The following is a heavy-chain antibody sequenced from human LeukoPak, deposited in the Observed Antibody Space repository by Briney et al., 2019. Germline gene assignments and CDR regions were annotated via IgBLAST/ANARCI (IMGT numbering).Heavy chain of an antibody. V-gene: IGHV4-59*01. Sequence: SETLSLTCTVSGGSISSYYWSWIRQPPGKGLEWIGYIYYSGSTNYNPSLKSGVTISVDTSKNQFSLKLSSVTAADTAVYYCARSGYCGGDCYTDYFDYWGQGTLVTVSS. D-gene: IGHD2-21*02. CDR1: GGSISSYY. J-gene: IGHJ4*02. CDR3: ARSGYCGGDCYTDYFDY. CDR2: IYYSGST.